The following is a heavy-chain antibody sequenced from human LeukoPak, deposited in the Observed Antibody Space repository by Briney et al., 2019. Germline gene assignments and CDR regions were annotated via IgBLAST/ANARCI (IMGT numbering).Heavy chain of an antibody. J-gene: IGHJ4*02. D-gene: IGHD3-22*01. CDR1: GFTFSSYW. V-gene: IGHV3-23*01. CDR3: AKTGLWSMIVGNFDY. Sequence: PGGSLRLSCAASGFTFSSYWMSWVRQAPGKGLEWVSAISGSGGSTYYADSVKGRFTISRDNSKNTLYLQMNSLRAEDTAVYYCAKTGLWSMIVGNFDYWGQGTLVTVSS. CDR2: ISGSGGST.